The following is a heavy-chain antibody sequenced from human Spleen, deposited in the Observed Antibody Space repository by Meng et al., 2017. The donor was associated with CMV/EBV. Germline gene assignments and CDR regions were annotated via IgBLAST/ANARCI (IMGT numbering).Heavy chain of an antibody. J-gene: IGHJ4*02. D-gene: IGHD3-22*01. Sequence: SFTDYYRHWVRQAPGKGPEWMGLVDREDGALVYAEKFLGRATINADTSANTLFMELSSLTSEDTAVYFCARGLNRPRPYYFDTELDSWGQGTLVTVSS. CDR1: SFTDYY. CDR3: ARGLNRPRPYYFDTELDS. CDR2: VDREDGAL. V-gene: IGHV1-69-2*01.